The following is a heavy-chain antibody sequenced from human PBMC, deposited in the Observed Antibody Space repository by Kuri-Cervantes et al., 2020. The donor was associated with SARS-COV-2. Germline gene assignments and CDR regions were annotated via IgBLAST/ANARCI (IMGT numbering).Heavy chain of an antibody. Sequence: GGSLRLSCVASGFTFSSYGMHWVRQAPGKGLEWVAVISYDGSNKYYADSVKGRFTISRDNSKNTLYLQMNSLRAEDTAVYYCAREWATIFGVVYDYWGQGTLVTVSS. J-gene: IGHJ4*02. CDR2: ISYDGSNK. CDR1: GFTFSSYG. D-gene: IGHD3-3*01. V-gene: IGHV3-30*03. CDR3: AREWATIFGVVYDY.